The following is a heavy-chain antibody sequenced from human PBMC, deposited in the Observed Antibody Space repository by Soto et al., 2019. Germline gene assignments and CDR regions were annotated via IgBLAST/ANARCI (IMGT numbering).Heavy chain of an antibody. Sequence: QVQLVQSGAEVKKPGASVTVSCKTSGYTFSNYGINWVRQAPGQGLDWMGWISGYHGNTNYAQTVQGRVTMTTDTSTGTVYMELRSLKSDDTAIYYWSRFIMVGGWFDPNYYHGMDVWGQGTTVTVSS. CDR2: ISGYHGNT. D-gene: IGHD6-19*01. CDR3: SRFIMVGGWFDPNYYHGMDV. V-gene: IGHV1-18*01. CDR1: GYTFSNYG. J-gene: IGHJ6*02.